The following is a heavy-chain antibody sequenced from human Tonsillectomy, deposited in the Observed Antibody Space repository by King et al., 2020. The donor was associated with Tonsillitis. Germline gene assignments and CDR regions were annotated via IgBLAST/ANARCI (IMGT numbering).Heavy chain of an antibody. CDR2: ISAYTGNT. V-gene: IGHV1-18*01. Sequence: QLVQSGAEVKKPGASVKVSFKASGYTFTSYGISWVRQAPGHGFQWLGSISAYTGNTGVAHNLQGRVTMTTDTSTSTAYMELRSLRSDDTAVFYCAREGGYCSGGSCYSYDYFDYWGQGTLVTVSS. J-gene: IGHJ4*02. D-gene: IGHD2-15*01. CDR3: AREGGYCSGGSCYSYDYFDY. CDR1: GYTFTSYG.